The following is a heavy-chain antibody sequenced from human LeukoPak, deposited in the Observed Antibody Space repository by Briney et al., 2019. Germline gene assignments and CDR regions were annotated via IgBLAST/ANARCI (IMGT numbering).Heavy chain of an antibody. J-gene: IGHJ1*01. CDR2: ISSNGGST. CDR1: GFTFSSYA. D-gene: IGHD3-22*01. CDR3: ARDYYDSSGYVSDFQH. V-gene: IGHV3-64*01. Sequence: GGSLRLSCAASGFTFSSYAMHWVRQAPGKGLEYVSAISSNGGSTYYANSVKGRFTISRDNSKNTLYLQMGSLRAEDMAVYYCARDYYDSSGYVSDFQHWGQGTLVIVSS.